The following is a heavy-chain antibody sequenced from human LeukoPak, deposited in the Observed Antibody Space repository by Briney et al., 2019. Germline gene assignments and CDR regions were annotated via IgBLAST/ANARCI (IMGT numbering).Heavy chain of an antibody. D-gene: IGHD2-2*01. CDR1: GGSFSGYY. J-gene: IGHJ3*02. V-gene: IGHV4-34*01. Sequence: SETLSLTCAVYGGSFSGYYWSWIRQPPGKGLEWIGEINHSGSTNYNPSLKSRVTISVDTSKNQFSLKLSSVTAADTAVYCARHKVPADVAFDIWGQGTMVTVSS. CDR2: INHSGST. CDR3: ARHKVPADVAFDI.